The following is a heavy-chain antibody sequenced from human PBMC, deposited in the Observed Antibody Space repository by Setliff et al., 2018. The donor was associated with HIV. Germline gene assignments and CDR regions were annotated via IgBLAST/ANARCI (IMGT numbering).Heavy chain of an antibody. J-gene: IGHJ6*02. Sequence: ETLSLTCAVSGYSISSGYYWGWIRQPPGKGLEWIGNIYHSGSTYYNPSLKSRVTISVDTSKNQFSLRLSSVTAADTAVYYCARADGSGSYYLYYYYGMDVWGQGTTVTVSS. CDR2: IYHSGST. V-gene: IGHV4-38-2*01. CDR3: ARADGSGSYYLYYYYGMDV. CDR1: GYSISSGYY. D-gene: IGHD3-10*01.